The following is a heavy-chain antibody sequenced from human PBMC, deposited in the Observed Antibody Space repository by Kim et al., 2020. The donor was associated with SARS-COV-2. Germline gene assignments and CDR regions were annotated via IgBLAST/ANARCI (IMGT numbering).Heavy chain of an antibody. CDR1: GYTLTELS. CDR3: ATTAAIVGATGPFY. J-gene: IGHJ4*02. D-gene: IGHD1-26*01. Sequence: ASVKVSCKVSGYTLTELSMHWVRQAPGKGLEWMGGFDPEDGETIYAQKFQGRVTMTEDTSTDTAYMELSSLRSEDTAVYYCATTAAIVGATGPFYWGQGNLVTVSS. CDR2: FDPEDGET. V-gene: IGHV1-24*01.